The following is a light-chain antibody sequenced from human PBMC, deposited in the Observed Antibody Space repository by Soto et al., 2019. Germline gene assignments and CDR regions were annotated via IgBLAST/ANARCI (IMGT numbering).Light chain of an antibody. CDR3: AAWDDSLSGRV. CDR2: RNN. Sequence: QSVLTQPPSASGSPGQRVTISCSGSSSNIGSNYVYWYQQLPGTAPKLLIYRNNQRPSGVPDRFSGSKSGTSASLAISRRRSEDEADYYCAAWDDSLSGRVFGTGTKGTVL. CDR1: SSNIGSNY. V-gene: IGLV1-47*01. J-gene: IGLJ1*01.